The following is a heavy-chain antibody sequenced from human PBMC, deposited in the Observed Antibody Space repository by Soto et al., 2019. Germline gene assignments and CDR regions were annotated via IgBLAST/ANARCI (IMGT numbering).Heavy chain of an antibody. Sequence: EVQLVESGGGLVQPGGSLRLSCAASGFTVSSNYMSWVRQAPGKGLEWVSVIYSGGSTYYADSVKGRFTISRHNSKNTLYLQMNSLRAEDMAVYYCARAPRSKTYYYYYMDVWGKGTTVTVSS. V-gene: IGHV3-53*04. CDR2: IYSGGST. J-gene: IGHJ6*03. CDR1: GFTVSSNY. CDR3: ARAPRSKTYYYYYMDV.